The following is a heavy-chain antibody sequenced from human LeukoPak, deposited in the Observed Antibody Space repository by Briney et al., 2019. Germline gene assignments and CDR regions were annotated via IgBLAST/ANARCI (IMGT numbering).Heavy chain of an antibody. CDR3: AREGYYDSSGYLPY. D-gene: IGHD3-22*01. Sequence: GGSLRLSCAASGFTFSSYWMSWVRRAPGKGLEWVANIKQDGSEEYYVDSVKGRFTISRDNAKNSLYLQMNSLRAEDTAVYYCAREGYYDSSGYLPYWGQGTLVTVSS. CDR2: IKQDGSEE. J-gene: IGHJ4*02. CDR1: GFTFSSYW. V-gene: IGHV3-7*03.